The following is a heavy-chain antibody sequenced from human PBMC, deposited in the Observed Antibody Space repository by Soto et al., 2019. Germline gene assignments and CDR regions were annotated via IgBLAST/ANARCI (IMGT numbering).Heavy chain of an antibody. CDR1: GFTFSSYD. D-gene: IGHD3-3*01. J-gene: IGHJ3*02. Sequence: EVQLLESGGGWVQPGGSLRLSCAASGFTFSSYDMSWVRQAPGKGLEWVSAISGSGGSAFYADSVKGRFTISRDNSQNTLYVQMNSLRSDDTAIYYCAKEDDLWTNGHFNIWGQGTLVTVSS. V-gene: IGHV3-23*01. CDR3: AKEDDLWTNGHFNI. CDR2: ISGSGGSA.